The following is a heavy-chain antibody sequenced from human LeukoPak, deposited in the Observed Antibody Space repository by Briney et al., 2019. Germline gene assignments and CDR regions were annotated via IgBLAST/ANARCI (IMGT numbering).Heavy chain of an antibody. CDR1: GGSISSYY. Sequence: PSETLSLTCTVSGGSISSYYWSWIRQPPGKGLEWIGYIYYRGSTNYNPSLKSRVTISVDTSKNQFSLKLSSVTAADTAVYYCARDSPQDGMDVWGQGTTVTVSS. CDR3: ARDSPQDGMDV. CDR2: IYYRGST. J-gene: IGHJ6*02. V-gene: IGHV4-59*01.